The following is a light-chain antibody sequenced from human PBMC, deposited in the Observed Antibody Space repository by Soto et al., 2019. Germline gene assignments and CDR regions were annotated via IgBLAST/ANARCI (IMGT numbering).Light chain of an antibody. CDR2: EVS. CDR3: SSYAGSNYV. J-gene: IGLJ1*01. V-gene: IGLV2-8*01. CDR1: SSDDGGYNY. Sequence: QSALTQPPSASGSPGQSVTISCTGTSSDDGGYNYVSWYQQHPGKAPKLMISEVSKRPSGVPDRFSGSKSGNTASLTVSGLQAEDEADYYCSSYAGSNYVFGTGTKLTVL.